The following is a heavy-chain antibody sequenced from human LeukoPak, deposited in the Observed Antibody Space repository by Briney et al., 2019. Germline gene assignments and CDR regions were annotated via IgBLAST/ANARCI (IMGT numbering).Heavy chain of an antibody. CDR3: ARSPFGDFWSGYYSTGGPDYYYGMDV. D-gene: IGHD3-3*01. V-gene: IGHV4-59*01. CDR2: IYYSGST. Sequence: SETLSLTCTVSGGSISSYYWSWIRQPPGKGLKWIGYIYYSGSTNYNPSLKSRVTISVDTSKNQFSLKLSSVTAADTAVYYCARSPFGDFWSGYYSTGGPDYYYGMDVWGQGTTVTVSS. CDR1: GGSISSYY. J-gene: IGHJ6*02.